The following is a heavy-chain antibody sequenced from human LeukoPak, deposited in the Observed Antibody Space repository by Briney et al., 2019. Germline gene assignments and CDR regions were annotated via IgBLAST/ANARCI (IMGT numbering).Heavy chain of an antibody. Sequence: ASVKVSCKASGYTFTSYDINWVRQATGQGLEWVGWMNPNSGNTGYAQKFQGRVTMTRNTSISTAYMELSSLRSEDTAVYYCARHVRRITMVRGVRGRFDPWGQGTLVTVSS. CDR3: ARHVRRITMVRGVRGRFDP. J-gene: IGHJ5*02. D-gene: IGHD3-10*01. CDR2: MNPNSGNT. V-gene: IGHV1-8*01. CDR1: GYTFTSYD.